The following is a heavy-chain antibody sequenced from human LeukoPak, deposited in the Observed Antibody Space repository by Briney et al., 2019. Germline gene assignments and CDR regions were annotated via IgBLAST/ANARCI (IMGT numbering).Heavy chain of an antibody. D-gene: IGHD5-12*01. CDR3: ARGDIVATMDTYYYYGMDV. Sequence: ASVKVSCKASGYTFTSYDINWVRQATGQGLEWMGWMNPNSGNTGYAQKFQGRVTMTRNTSISTAYMELSSLRSEDTAVYYCARGDIVATMDTYYYYGMDVWGQGTTVTVSS. CDR2: MNPNSGNT. CDR1: GYTFTSYD. V-gene: IGHV1-8*01. J-gene: IGHJ6*02.